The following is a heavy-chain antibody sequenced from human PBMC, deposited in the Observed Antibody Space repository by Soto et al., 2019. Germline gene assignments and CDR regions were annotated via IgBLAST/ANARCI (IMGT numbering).Heavy chain of an antibody. CDR1: GFTFDEHS. CDR3: SKGRPRYSGLDTDFDA. D-gene: IGHD5-12*01. CDR2: INYNGGRV. J-gene: IGHJ4*02. Sequence: EVRLVESGGGFVQPGRSLRLSCTVSGFTFDEHSMHWVRQAPGKGLEWVSGINYNGGRVADVDSVRGRFTIARDNANNSLFLQMNSLRPEDTGLYFCSKGRPRYSGLDTDFDAWGQGTPVTVSS. V-gene: IGHV3-9*01.